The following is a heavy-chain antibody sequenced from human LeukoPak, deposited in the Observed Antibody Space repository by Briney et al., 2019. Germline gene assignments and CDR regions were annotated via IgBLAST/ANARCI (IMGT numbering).Heavy chain of an antibody. CDR3: ARLGVAAAVVDY. CDR2: INHSGST. J-gene: IGHJ4*02. D-gene: IGHD6-13*01. Sequence: SETLSLTCAVYGGSFSGYYWSWIRQPPGKGLEWIGEINHSGSTNYNPSLKSRVTISVDTSKNQFSLKLSSVTAADTAVYYCARLGVAAAVVDYWGQGTLVTVSS. V-gene: IGHV4-34*01. CDR1: GGSFSGYY.